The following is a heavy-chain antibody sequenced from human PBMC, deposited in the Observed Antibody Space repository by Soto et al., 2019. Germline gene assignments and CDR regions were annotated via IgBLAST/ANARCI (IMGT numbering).Heavy chain of an antibody. Sequence: PSGTLSLTCTVSGDSIISADYYWSWIRQTPGKGPEWIGHIFYSGTTYYNPSLKSRLTISVDTSKNHFSLRLTSVTAADTAVYYCARDLWVEPELYYYGMDVWGQGTTVTVSS. D-gene: IGHD1-1*01. CDR3: ARDLWVEPELYYYGMDV. J-gene: IGHJ6*02. V-gene: IGHV4-30-4*01. CDR2: IFYSGTT. CDR1: GDSIISADYY.